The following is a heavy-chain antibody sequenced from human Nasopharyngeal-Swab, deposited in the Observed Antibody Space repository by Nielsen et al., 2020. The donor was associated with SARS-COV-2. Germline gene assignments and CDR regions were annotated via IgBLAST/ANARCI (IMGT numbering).Heavy chain of an antibody. D-gene: IGHD2/OR15-2a*01. CDR1: GYTFSKYA. V-gene: IGHV7-4-1*01. J-gene: IGHJ6*02. CDR3: ARDTWDV. Sequence: ASVKVSCKASGYTFSKYAINWVRQAPGQGLEWMGWINTNAGTATYVQGFTGRFVFSLDTSVSTAYLQIDSLRTEDSAVFYCARDTWDVWGQGTTDTVSS. CDR2: INTNAGTA.